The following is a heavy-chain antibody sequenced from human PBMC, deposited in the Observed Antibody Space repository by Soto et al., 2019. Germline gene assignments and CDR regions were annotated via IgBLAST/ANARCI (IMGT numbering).Heavy chain of an antibody. CDR3: AREVEYWFDL. Sequence: PGWSLRLSCASSVFSCIDYYMSWIRQAPGKGLEWVSYISSSDSSSGSTEYYADSVKGRFTISRDNAKNSLYLQMNSLRAEDTAVYYCAREVEYWFDLWGQGTLVTVSS. CDR1: VFSCIDYY. CDR2: ISSSDSSSGSTE. V-gene: IGHV3-11*01. J-gene: IGHJ5*02. D-gene: IGHD3-3*01.